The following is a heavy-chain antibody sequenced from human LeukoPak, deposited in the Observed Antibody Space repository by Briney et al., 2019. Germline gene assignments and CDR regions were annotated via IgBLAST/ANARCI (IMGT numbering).Heavy chain of an antibody. CDR1: GGSFSGYY. CDR3: ARDTMIVETLFDY. Sequence: SETLSLTCAVYGGSFSGYYWSWIRQPPGKGLEWIGEINHSGSTNYNPSLKSRVTISVDTSKNQFSLKLSSVTAADTAVYYCARDTMIVETLFDYWGQETLVTVSS. J-gene: IGHJ4*02. V-gene: IGHV4-34*01. D-gene: IGHD3-22*01. CDR2: INHSGST.